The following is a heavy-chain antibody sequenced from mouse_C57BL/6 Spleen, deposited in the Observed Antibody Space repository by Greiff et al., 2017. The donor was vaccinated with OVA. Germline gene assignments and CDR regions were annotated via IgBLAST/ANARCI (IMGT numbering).Heavy chain of an antibody. CDR2: INPNYGTP. Sequence: VQLQQSGPELVKPGASVKISCKASGYSFTDYNMNWVKQSTGKSLEWIGVINPNYGTPSYNQKFKGKATLTVDQSSSTAYMQLNSLTSEDSAVYYSARGYYGSSPHIRDAMDYWGQGTSVTVSS. CDR3: ARGYYGSSPHIRDAMDY. V-gene: IGHV1-39*01. CDR1: GYSFTDYN. D-gene: IGHD1-1*01. J-gene: IGHJ4*01.